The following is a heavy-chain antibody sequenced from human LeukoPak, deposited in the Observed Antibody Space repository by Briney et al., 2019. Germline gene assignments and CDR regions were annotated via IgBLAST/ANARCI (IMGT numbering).Heavy chain of an antibody. V-gene: IGHV4-4*02. Sequence: SETLSLTCAVSGGSISSSNWWSWVRQPPGKGLEWIGEIYHSGSTNYNPSLKSRVTISVDKSKNQFSLKLSSVTAADTAVYYCARTSSSWQKADWYFDLWGRGTLVTVSS. CDR3: ARTSSSWQKADWYFDL. D-gene: IGHD6-13*01. J-gene: IGHJ2*01. CDR1: GGSISSSNW. CDR2: IYHSGST.